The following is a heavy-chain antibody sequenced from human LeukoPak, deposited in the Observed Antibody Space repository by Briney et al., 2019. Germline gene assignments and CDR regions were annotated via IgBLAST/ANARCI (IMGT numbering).Heavy chain of an antibody. V-gene: IGHV3-23*01. CDR3: AKDPRPIAGAGFDY. Sequence: PGGSLRLSCAASRFTFSGYAMSWVRQAPGKGLEWASTITGSGDTTYYADSVKGRFTISRDNSRDTLYLQMNSLRAEDTAVYYCAKDPRPIAGAGFDYWGQGNLVAVSS. CDR2: ITGSGDTT. CDR1: RFTFSGYA. J-gene: IGHJ4*02. D-gene: IGHD6-13*01.